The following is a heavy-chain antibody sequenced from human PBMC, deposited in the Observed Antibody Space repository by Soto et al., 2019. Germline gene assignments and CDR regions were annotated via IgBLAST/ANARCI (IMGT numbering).Heavy chain of an antibody. J-gene: IGHJ4*02. CDR2: ISPSGST. CDR3: ARGRDSFLAASYYFDN. V-gene: IGHV4-34*01. CDR1: GGSLNGNY. Sequence: QVQLQQWGAGLLKPSETLSLTCAVYGGSLNGNYWTWLRQTPGKGLEWIGEISPSGSTNYNPSLKSRVGISLDTSKDQFSLKMKSVTAADTAVYYCARGRDSFLAASYYFDNWGQGTVVTVSS. D-gene: IGHD6-19*01.